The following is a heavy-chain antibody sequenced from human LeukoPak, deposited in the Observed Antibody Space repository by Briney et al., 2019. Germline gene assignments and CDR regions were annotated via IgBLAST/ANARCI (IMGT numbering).Heavy chain of an antibody. CDR2: IYPGDSET. D-gene: IGHD2-2*01. CDR1: GYSFTSYW. Sequence: GESLKISCKGSGYSFTSYWIGWVRQMPGKGLEWMGIIYPGDSETRYSPSFQGQVTISADKSISTAYLQWSSLKASDTAMYYCARHSFRVVPTTPFGYWGQGTLVTVSS. CDR3: ARHSFRVVPTTPFGY. V-gene: IGHV5-51*01. J-gene: IGHJ4*02.